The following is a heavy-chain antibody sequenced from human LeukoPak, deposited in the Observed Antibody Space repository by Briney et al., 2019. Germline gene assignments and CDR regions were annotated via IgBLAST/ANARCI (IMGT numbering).Heavy chain of an antibody. Sequence: GGSLRLSCAVSGFTFSNYAMGWVRQAPGKGLEWVSLISADGGSAYYADSVKGRFTLSRDNSKNTLYLQMNSLRVEDTAVYYCGRYYVMDVWGQGASVTVSS. CDR1: GFTFSNYA. CDR2: ISADGGSA. V-gene: IGHV3-23*01. J-gene: IGHJ6*02. CDR3: GRYYVMDV.